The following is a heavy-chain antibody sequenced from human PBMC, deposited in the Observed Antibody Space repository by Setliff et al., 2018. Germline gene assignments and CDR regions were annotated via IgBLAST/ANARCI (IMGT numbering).Heavy chain of an antibody. CDR1: GYSISSGYY. CDR3: ARRGYYYYGMDV. CDR2: IYHSGST. V-gene: IGHV4-38-2*02. Sequence: SETLSLTCTVSGYSISSGYYWGWIRQPPGKGLEWIGSIYHSGSTYYNPSLKSRVTISVDTSKNQFSLKLSSVTAADTAVYYCARRGYYYYGMDVWGQGTTVTVS. J-gene: IGHJ6*02.